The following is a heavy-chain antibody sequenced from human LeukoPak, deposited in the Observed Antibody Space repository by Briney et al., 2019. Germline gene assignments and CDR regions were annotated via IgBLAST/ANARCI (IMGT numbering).Heavy chain of an antibody. D-gene: IGHD3-10*01. J-gene: IGHJ6*03. CDR3: ARQKMVWGAMGRDDYMDV. V-gene: IGHV3-48*03. CDR2: ISNSGSTI. CDR1: GYTFSSYE. Sequence: PGGSLRLSCAASGYTFSSYEMKWVRQAPGKGLEWVSYISNSGSTIYYADSVKGRFTISRDNAKNSLYLQMNSLRAEDTAVYYCARQKMVWGAMGRDDYMDVWGKGTTVTVSS.